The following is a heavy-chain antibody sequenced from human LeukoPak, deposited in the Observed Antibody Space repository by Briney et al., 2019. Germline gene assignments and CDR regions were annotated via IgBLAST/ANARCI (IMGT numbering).Heavy chain of an antibody. Sequence: GGSLRLSCAASEFTFSNYAMTWVRQAPGKGLEWVSTISTSVGSTYYADSVKGRFTISRDNSKNTLYLQMNSLRAEDTAVYYCAKDLRYYDGYWGQGTLVTVSS. D-gene: IGHD3-22*01. CDR2: ISTSVGST. CDR1: EFTFSNYA. J-gene: IGHJ4*02. V-gene: IGHV3-23*01. CDR3: AKDLRYYDGY.